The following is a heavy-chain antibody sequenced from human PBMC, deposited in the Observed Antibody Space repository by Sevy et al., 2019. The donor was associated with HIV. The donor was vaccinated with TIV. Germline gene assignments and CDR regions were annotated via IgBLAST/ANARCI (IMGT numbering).Heavy chain of an antibody. D-gene: IGHD3-9*01. CDR3: ARERRVLRYFDWL. Sequence: GGSLRLSCAASGFTFSSYWMHWVRQAPGKGLVWVSRINSDGSSTSYADSVKGRFTISRENAKNTLYLQMNSLRAEDTAVYYCARERRVLRYFDWLGGQGTMVTVSS. V-gene: IGHV3-74*01. CDR1: GFTFSSYW. CDR2: INSDGSST. J-gene: IGHJ3*01.